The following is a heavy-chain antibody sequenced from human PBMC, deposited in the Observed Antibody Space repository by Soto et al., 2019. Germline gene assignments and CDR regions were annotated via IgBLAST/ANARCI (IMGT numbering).Heavy chain of an antibody. CDR2: IIPIFGTA. J-gene: IGHJ6*02. Sequence: SVKVSCKASGGTFSMYAISCVLQSALQWLDWMGGIIPIFGTANYAQKFQGRVTITADESTSTAYMELSSLRSEDTAVYYCASPIVVVPAASLYYYYGMDVWGQGTTVTVSS. CDR1: GGTFSMYA. CDR3: ASPIVVVPAASLYYYYGMDV. V-gene: IGHV1-69*13. D-gene: IGHD2-2*01.